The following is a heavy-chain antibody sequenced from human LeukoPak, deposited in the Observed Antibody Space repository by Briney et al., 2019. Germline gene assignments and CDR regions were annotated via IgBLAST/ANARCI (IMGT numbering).Heavy chain of an antibody. V-gene: IGHV3-7*01. J-gene: IGHJ4*02. D-gene: IGHD6-13*01. CDR2: IKQDGSEK. CDR3: VRDVSSSWCGPIDY. CDR1: GFNFNNYW. Sequence: GGSLRLPCKGSGFNFNNYWMSWVRQAPGKGLEWVANIKQDGSEKYYVDSVKGRFTISRDNAKNSLFLQMNSLRAEDTAMYYCVRDVSSSWCGPIDYWGQGTMVTVSS.